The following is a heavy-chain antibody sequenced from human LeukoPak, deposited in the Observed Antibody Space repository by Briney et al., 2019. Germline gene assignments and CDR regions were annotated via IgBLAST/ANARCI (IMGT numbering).Heavy chain of an antibody. J-gene: IGHJ3*02. V-gene: IGHV4-38-2*02. D-gene: IGHD2-15*01. CDR3: ARDSYSGAFDI. Sequence: SETLSLTCTVSGYSISSGYYWGWIRQPPGKGLEWIGSIYHSGSTYYNPSLKSRVTISVDTSKNQFSLKLSSVTAADTAVYYCARDSYSGAFDIWGQGTMVTVSS. CDR1: GYSISSGYY. CDR2: IYHSGST.